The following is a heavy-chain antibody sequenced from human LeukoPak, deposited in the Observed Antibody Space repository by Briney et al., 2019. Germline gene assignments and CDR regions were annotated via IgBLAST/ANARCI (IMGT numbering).Heavy chain of an antibody. D-gene: IGHD1-26*01. CDR1: GFTFTSYS. Sequence: GGSLRLSCAASGFTFTSYSMNWVRQAPGKGLEWVSYISSSGSTIYYADSVKGRFTISRDNAKNSLYLQMNSLRAEDTAVYYCATQVGATPYWGQGTLVTVSS. J-gene: IGHJ4*02. CDR2: ISSSGSTI. V-gene: IGHV3-48*04. CDR3: ATQVGATPY.